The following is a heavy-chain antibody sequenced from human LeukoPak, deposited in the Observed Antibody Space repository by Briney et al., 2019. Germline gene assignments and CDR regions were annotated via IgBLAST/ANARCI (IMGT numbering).Heavy chain of an antibody. CDR2: IGSGGHT. D-gene: IGHD3-22*01. V-gene: IGHV3-69-1*01. CDR3: ARGGYPRY. J-gene: IGHJ4*02. CDR1: GFSFSDYG. Sequence: GGSLRLSCDTSGFSFSDYGMNWVRQAPGKGLEWVSSIGSGGHTFYADSVKGRFTISRDNAKNSMYLQMNSLRAEDTVVYYCARGGYPRYWGQGSLVTVSS.